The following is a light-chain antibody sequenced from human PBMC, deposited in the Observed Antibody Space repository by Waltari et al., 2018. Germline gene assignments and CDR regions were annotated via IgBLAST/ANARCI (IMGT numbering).Light chain of an antibody. V-gene: IGKV3-11*01. J-gene: IGKJ1*01. Sequence: ELVLTQSPATLSLSQGERAPLSCRASQSVSSYLVWYQQKPGQPPRLLIYQASLRASGIPARFSCSGSGTDFTLTISSLEPEDFAVYYCQQRSDWPRTFGQGTKVEIK. CDR1: QSVSSY. CDR3: QQRSDWPRT. CDR2: QAS.